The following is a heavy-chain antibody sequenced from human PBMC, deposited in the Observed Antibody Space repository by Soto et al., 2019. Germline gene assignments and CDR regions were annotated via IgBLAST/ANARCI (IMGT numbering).Heavy chain of an antibody. CDR2: ISGSGGST. CDR1: GFTFSSYA. CDR3: AKYQGGYYDFWSGYFNFDY. J-gene: IGHJ4*02. D-gene: IGHD3-3*01. Sequence: GGSLRLSCAASGFTFSSYAMSWVRQAPGKGLEWVSAISGSGGSTYYADSVKGRFTISRDNSKNTLYLQMNSLRAEDTAVYYCAKYQGGYYDFWSGYFNFDYWGQGTLVTVSS. V-gene: IGHV3-23*01.